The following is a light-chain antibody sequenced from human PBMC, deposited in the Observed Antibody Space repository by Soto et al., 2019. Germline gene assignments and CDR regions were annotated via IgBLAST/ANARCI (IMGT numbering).Light chain of an antibody. CDR3: SSYTTSSIYV. CDR1: SSDVGAYNY. CDR2: DVS. V-gene: IGLV2-14*01. J-gene: IGLJ1*01. Sequence: QSALTQPASVSGSPGQSITISCTGTSSDVGAYNYFSWYQQHPGKAPKLMIYDVSNRPSGVSSRFSGSKSGNTASLTFSGLQAEDEADYYCSSYTTSSIYVFGTGTKVTVL.